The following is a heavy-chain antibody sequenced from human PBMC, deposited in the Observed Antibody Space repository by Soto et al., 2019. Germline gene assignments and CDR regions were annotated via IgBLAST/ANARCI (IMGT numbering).Heavy chain of an antibody. J-gene: IGHJ6*02. CDR1: GFTFSSYW. CDR3: ARVPTTVTTPGMDV. Sequence: LRLSCAASGFTFSSYWMHWVRQAPGEGLMWVSRINPDGSTTSYADSVKGRFTISRDNAKNTLYLQMNSLRVEDTAVYYCARVPTTVTTPGMDVWGQGTTVTVSS. CDR2: INPDGSTT. D-gene: IGHD4-4*01. V-gene: IGHV3-74*01.